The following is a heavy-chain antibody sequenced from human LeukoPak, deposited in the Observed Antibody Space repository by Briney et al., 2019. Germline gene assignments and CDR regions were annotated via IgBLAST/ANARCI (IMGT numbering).Heavy chain of an antibody. CDR1: GGSFSGYY. D-gene: IGHD3-22*01. Sequence: PSETLSLTCAVYGGSFSGYYWSWIRQPPGKGLEWIGEINHSGSTNYNPSLKSRVTISVDTSKNQFSLKLSSVTAADTGVYYCARDFQTYYYDSSGYYPSSFDIWGQGTMVTVSS. CDR2: INHSGST. CDR3: ARDFQTYYYDSSGYYPSSFDI. J-gene: IGHJ3*02. V-gene: IGHV4-34*01.